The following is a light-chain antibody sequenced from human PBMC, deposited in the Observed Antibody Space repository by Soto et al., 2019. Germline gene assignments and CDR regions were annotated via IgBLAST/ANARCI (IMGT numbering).Light chain of an antibody. CDR1: SSDVGGYNY. CDR2: EVS. Sequence: QSALTQPASVSGSPGQSITISCTVTSSDVGGYNYVSWYQQHPGKAPKLMIYEVSNRPSGVSNRFSGSKSGNTASLTISGPQAEDEADYYCSSYTSSSTFYVFGTGTKVTVL. CDR3: SSYTSSSTFYV. V-gene: IGLV2-14*01. J-gene: IGLJ1*01.